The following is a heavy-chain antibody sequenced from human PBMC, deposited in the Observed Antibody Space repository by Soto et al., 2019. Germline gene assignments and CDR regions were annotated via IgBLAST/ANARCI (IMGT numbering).Heavy chain of an antibody. D-gene: IGHD2-2*01. CDR1: GFTFSDYY. V-gene: IGHV3-11*06. J-gene: IGHJ6*02. CDR2: ISGSNIYT. CDR3: ARDGGEVIPAAIGGGYGMDV. Sequence: PGGSLRLSCAASGFTFSDYYMSWIRQAPGKGLEWISYISGSNIYTNYADSVKGRFTISRDNANNSLYLQMDSLRVEDMAVYYCARDGGEVIPAAIGGGYGMDVWGQGTTVTVSS.